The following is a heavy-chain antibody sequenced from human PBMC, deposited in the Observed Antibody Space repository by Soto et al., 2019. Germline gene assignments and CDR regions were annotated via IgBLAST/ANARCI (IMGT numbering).Heavy chain of an antibody. CDR3: ATSRAYYDILTGYYMGKIFDY. CDR2: IYYSGST. V-gene: IGHV4-4*02. Sequence: SETLSLTCVVSGDSISSTHWWTWVRQTPGKGLEWIGYIYYSGSTYYNPSLKSRVTISVDTSKNQFSLKLSSVTAADTAVYYCATSRAYYDILTGYYMGKIFDYWGQGTLVTVSS. CDR1: GDSISSTHW. J-gene: IGHJ4*02. D-gene: IGHD3-9*01.